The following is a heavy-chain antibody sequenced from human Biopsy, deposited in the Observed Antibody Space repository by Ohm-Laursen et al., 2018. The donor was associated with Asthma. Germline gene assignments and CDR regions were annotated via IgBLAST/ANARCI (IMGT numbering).Heavy chain of an antibody. CDR1: GGSLSGYY. J-gene: IGHJ4*02. V-gene: IGHV4-59*12. D-gene: IGHD3-22*01. CDR2: ISYSIEYSGST. Sequence: GTLSLTCTVSGGSLSGYYWSWIRQSPGEGLEWIGYISYSIEYSGSTNYNPSLKSRVTISVDTSKNQFSLKLSSVTAADTAVYYCARAQDYYDSRGYYRSFDYWGQGTLVTVSS. CDR3: ARAQDYYDSRGYYRSFDY.